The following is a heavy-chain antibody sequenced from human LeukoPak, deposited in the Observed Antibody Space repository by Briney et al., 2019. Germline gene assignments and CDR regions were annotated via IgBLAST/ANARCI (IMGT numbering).Heavy chain of an antibody. CDR3: ARVSGGSGSYYNDAFDI. V-gene: IGHV3-21*01. J-gene: IGHJ3*02. CDR1: GFTFSSYS. Sequence: PGGSLRLSCAASGFTFSSYSMNWVRQAPGKGLEWVSSINSSSSYIYYADSVKGRFTISRDNAKTSLYLQMNSLRAEDTAVYYCARVSGGSGSYYNDAFDIWGQGTMVTVSS. D-gene: IGHD3-10*01. CDR2: INSSSSYI.